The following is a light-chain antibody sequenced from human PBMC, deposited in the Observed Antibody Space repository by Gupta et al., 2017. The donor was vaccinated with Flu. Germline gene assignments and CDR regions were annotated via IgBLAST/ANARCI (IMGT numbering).Light chain of an antibody. J-gene: IGLJ3*02. CDR3: SSYTSSSSWV. Sequence: SSTGTGSGVGGCNYSSVYQHQPGKANELKINEDSNRPSGVSDRFCGSKSSNAASATISVRQAEDEDDYYCSSYTSSSSWVFGGGTKLTVL. CDR1: GSGVGGCNY. V-gene: IGLV2-14*01. CDR2: EDS.